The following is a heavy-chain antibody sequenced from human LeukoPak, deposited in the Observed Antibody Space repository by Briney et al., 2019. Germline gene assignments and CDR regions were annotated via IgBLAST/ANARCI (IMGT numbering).Heavy chain of an antibody. V-gene: IGHV1-18*01. Sequence: ASVKVSCKASGYTFISYGISWVRQAPGQGLEWMGWISAYNGNTNYAQKLQGRVTMTTDTSTRTAYMELRSLRSDDTAIYYCARASTIYYYMDVWGKGTTVTVSS. J-gene: IGHJ6*03. D-gene: IGHD3-3*01. CDR1: GYTFISYG. CDR3: ARASTIYYYMDV. CDR2: ISAYNGNT.